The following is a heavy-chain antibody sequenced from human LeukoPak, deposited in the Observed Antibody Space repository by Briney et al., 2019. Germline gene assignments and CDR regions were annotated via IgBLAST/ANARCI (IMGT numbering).Heavy chain of an antibody. Sequence: SETLSLTCTVSGGSISSYYWNWIRQPPGKGLEWIGYIYYSGSTNYNPSLKSRVTISVDTSKNQFSLKLSSVTAADTAVYYCARHMEYYYDSSGYYYVAPLFDYWGQGTLVTVSS. CDR2: IYYSGST. CDR3: ARHMEYYYDSSGYYYVAPLFDY. J-gene: IGHJ4*02. V-gene: IGHV4-59*08. CDR1: GGSISSYY. D-gene: IGHD3-22*01.